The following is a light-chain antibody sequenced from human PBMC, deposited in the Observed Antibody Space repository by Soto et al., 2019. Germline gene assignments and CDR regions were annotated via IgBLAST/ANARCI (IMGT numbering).Light chain of an antibody. J-gene: IGKJ4*01. Sequence: DIVMTQSPLSLPVTPGEPASISCRSSQSLLHSIGYNYLEWYLQKPGQSPQLMVYLGSNRDSGVPDRFSRSGSGTDFTLKTSRVEAEDVGVHYSMQALQTPLTFGGGTKVEIK. CDR2: LGS. CDR1: QSLLHSIGYNY. V-gene: IGKV2-28*01. CDR3: MQALQTPLT.